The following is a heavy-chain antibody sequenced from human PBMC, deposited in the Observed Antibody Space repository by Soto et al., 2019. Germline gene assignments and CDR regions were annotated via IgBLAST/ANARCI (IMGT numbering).Heavy chain of an antibody. D-gene: IGHD4-17*01. Sequence: EVQLVESGGGLVQPGGSLRLSCAVSGFTFSNYAMYWVRQAPGKGLEYVSGISGNGGSTYYANSVKGRFTMSRDNFKDTLYLQMGSLRAEYMAVYYCARLHQYGDYAPYYYGMDVWGQGTTVTVSS. CDR2: ISGNGGST. CDR3: ARLHQYGDYAPYYYGMDV. CDR1: GFTFSNYA. V-gene: IGHV3-64*01. J-gene: IGHJ6*02.